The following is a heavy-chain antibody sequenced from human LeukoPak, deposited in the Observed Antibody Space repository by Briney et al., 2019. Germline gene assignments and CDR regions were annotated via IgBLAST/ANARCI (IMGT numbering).Heavy chain of an antibody. D-gene: IGHD5-18*01. J-gene: IGHJ6*02. Sequence: HGESLKISCKGSGXSFTSYWISWVRQMPGKGLEWMGRIDPSDSYTNYSPSFQGHVTISADKSISTAYLQWSSLKASDTAMYYCARKCSYGAQDGMDVWGQGTTVTVSS. CDR1: GXSFTSYW. V-gene: IGHV5-10-1*01. CDR3: ARKCSYGAQDGMDV. CDR2: IDPSDSYT.